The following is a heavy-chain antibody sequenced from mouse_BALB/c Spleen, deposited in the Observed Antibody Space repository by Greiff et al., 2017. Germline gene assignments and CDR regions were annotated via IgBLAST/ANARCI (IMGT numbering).Heavy chain of an antibody. CDR2: IWAGGST. CDR1: GFSLTSYG. D-gene: IGHD4-1*01. Sequence: VMLVESGPGLVAPSQSLSITCTVSGFSLTSYGVHWVRQPPGKGLEWLGVIWAGGSTNYNSALMSRLSISKDNSKSQVFLKMNSLQTDDTAMYYCARVLTGTGWFAYWGQGTLVTVSA. V-gene: IGHV2-9*02. J-gene: IGHJ3*01. CDR3: ARVLTGTGWFAY.